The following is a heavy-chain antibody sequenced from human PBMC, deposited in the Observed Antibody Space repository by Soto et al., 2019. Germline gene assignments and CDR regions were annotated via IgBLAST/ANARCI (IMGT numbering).Heavy chain of an antibody. J-gene: IGHJ5*02. Sequence: QLQLQESGSGLVKPSQTLSLTCTVSGGSITMGGYCWSWIRQPPGQGLEWIGYICHSGNTYYNPSLKSRVTTSLDRSKNQFSLNLSAGTAADTAVYYCARVWFGESSWFDPWGQGTLVTVSS. CDR3: ARVWFGESSWFDP. V-gene: IGHV4-30-2*01. D-gene: IGHD3-10*01. CDR1: GGSITMGGYC. CDR2: ICHSGNT.